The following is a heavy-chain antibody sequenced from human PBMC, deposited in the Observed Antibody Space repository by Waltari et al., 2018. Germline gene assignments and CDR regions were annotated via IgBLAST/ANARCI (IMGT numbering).Heavy chain of an antibody. D-gene: IGHD1-1*01. Sequence: QVQLQESGPGLVKPSETLSLTCTVSGGSISSYYWSWIRQPPGKGLEWIGYIYYSGSTNYNPALKSRVTISVDTSKNQFSLKLSSVTAADTAVYYCARGTIELAPWGQGTTVTVSS. J-gene: IGHJ6*02. CDR2: IYYSGST. V-gene: IGHV4-59*01. CDR3: ARGTIELAP. CDR1: GGSISSYY.